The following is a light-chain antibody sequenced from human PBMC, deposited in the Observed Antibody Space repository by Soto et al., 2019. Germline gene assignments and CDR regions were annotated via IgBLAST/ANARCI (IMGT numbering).Light chain of an antibody. V-gene: IGKV4-1*01. CDR3: QQYYSSHTWT. J-gene: IGKJ1*01. Sequence: IVMAQSPDCLAVYLGARATINCKSSQNILYNSNNKNNVAWYQQKQGQPTKLLIYWASIRESGGPDRFSGSGAGTDFTLTISSRQAEDVSVSYCQQYYSSHTWTFGQGTKVDIK. CDR1: QNILYNSNNKNN. CDR2: WAS.